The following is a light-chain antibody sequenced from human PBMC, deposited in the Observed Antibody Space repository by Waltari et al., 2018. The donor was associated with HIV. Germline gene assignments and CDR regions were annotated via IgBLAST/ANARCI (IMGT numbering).Light chain of an antibody. Sequence: QSALTQPASVSGSPGQSITISCTRPSSDVGGYNYVSWYHQHPGKAPKLMIYEVSNRPSGVSNRFSGSKSGNTASLTISGLQAEDEADYYCSSYTSSSRFVFGTGTKVTVL. CDR1: SSDVGGYNY. J-gene: IGLJ1*01. V-gene: IGLV2-14*01. CDR3: SSYTSSSRFV. CDR2: EVS.